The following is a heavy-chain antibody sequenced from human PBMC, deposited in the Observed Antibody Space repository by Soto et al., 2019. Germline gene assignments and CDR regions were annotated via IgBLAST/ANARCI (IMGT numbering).Heavy chain of an antibody. CDR1: GFTLSNAW. D-gene: IGHD2-2*01. Sequence: EVQLVESGGGLVKPGGSLRLSCAASGFTLSNAWMSWVRQGPGKGLEWLGRIKSKADGGTTDYAAPGEGRCTISREDAKNMLYLQMHSLTTEDPGVYYCTPDSSSWAYSNYHHMNVWGQGTTVTVSS. V-gene: IGHV3-15*01. CDR2: IKSKADGGTT. CDR3: TPDSSSWAYSNYHHMNV. J-gene: IGHJ6*02.